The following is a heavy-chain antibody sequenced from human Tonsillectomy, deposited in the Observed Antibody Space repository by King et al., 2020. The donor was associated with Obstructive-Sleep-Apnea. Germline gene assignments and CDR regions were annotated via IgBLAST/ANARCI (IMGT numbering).Heavy chain of an antibody. Sequence: QLVQSGAEVKKPGASVKVSCRASGDIFTTYAMHWVRQAPGQRLEWMGWIIAGSGDTRYSQKLRDRATITRDTSATTAYMDLSSLRSEDTAVYYCARGHIGIAAFNWFDPWGQGTLVTVSS. CDR2: IIAGSGDT. J-gene: IGHJ5*02. D-gene: IGHD6-13*01. V-gene: IGHV1-3*01. CDR1: GDIFTTYA. CDR3: ARGHIGIAAFNWFDP.